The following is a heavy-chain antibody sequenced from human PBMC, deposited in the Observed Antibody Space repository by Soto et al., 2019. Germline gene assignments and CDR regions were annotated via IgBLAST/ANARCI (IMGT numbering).Heavy chain of an antibody. CDR1: GFTFSSYA. Sequence: EVQLLESGGGLVQPGGSLRLSCAASGFTFSSYAMSWVRQAPGKGLEWVSAISGSGSSTYYADSVKGRFTISRDNSKNTLYLQMSSLRAEDTAVYYCAKSRSGSWYYFDYWGQGTLVTVSS. J-gene: IGHJ4*02. D-gene: IGHD6-13*01. V-gene: IGHV3-23*01. CDR3: AKSRSGSWYYFDY. CDR2: ISGSGSST.